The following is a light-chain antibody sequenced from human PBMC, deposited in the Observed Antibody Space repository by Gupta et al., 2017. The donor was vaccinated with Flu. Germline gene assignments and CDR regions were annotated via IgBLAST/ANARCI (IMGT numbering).Light chain of an antibody. CDR3: QQFQSFPLT. V-gene: IGKV1-9*01. CDR2: AAS. J-gene: IGKJ5*01. Sequence: DILLTQSPPFLSASVGDRVTITCRASQGISSYLAWYQQKPGKAPKLLIYAASSIQSGVPSRFSGSGSGTEFTLTISSLQPEDCATYYCQQFQSFPLTFGQGTRLEIK. CDR1: QGISSY.